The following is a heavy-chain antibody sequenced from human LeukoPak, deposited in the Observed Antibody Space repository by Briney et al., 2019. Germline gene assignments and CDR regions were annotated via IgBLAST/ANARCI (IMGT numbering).Heavy chain of an antibody. CDR1: GFTFSSYW. CDR2: IKSDGST. V-gene: IGHV3-74*01. Sequence: GGSLRLSCVASGFTFSSYWMHWVRQAPGKALVWVSRIKSDGSTNYADSVKGRFTISRDNAKNTVSLQMNSLRAEDTGVYFCARAPSEIGGYYPEYFRHWGQGTLVTVSS. D-gene: IGHD3-22*01. J-gene: IGHJ1*01. CDR3: ARAPSEIGGYYPEYFRH.